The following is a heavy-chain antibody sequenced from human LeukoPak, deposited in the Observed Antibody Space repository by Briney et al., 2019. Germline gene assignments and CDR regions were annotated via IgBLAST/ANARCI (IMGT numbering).Heavy chain of an antibody. Sequence: ASVEVSCKASGYTFTNNYLHWVRQAPGQGLEWMGMIYPRDGSTSYAQNFQGRVTVTRDTSTTTVHMELRGLRSEDTAVYYCARDQEGFDYWGQGTVATVSS. J-gene: IGHJ4*02. CDR3: ARDQEGFDY. CDR1: GYTFTNNY. V-gene: IGHV1-46*01. CDR2: IYPRDGST.